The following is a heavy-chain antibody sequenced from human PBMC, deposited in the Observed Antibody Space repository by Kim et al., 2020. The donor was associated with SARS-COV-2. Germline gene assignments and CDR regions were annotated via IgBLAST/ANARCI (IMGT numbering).Heavy chain of an antibody. CDR1: GFTFSSYA. CDR3: ARDPGAGFGEFHYFVY. J-gene: IGHJ4*02. V-gene: IGHV3-30*04. D-gene: IGHD3-10*01. Sequence: GGSLRLSCAASGFTFSSYAMHWVRQAPGKGLEWVAVISYDGSNKYYADSVKGRFTISRDNSKNTLYLQMNSLRAEDTAVYYCARDPGAGFGEFHYFVYWGQGTMVTVSS. CDR2: ISYDGSNK.